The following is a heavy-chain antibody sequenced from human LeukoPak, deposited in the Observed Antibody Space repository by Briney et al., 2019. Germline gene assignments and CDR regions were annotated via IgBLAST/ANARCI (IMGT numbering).Heavy chain of an antibody. D-gene: IGHD3-16*02. J-gene: IGHJ4*02. V-gene: IGHV3-23*01. CDR2: ISGSGGST. CDR3: AKATYYDYVWGSYRYPPPDY. Sequence: PSGGSLRLSCAASGFTFSSYAMSWVRQAPGKGLEWVSTISGSGGSTYYADSVKGRFTISRDNSKNTLYLQMNSLRAEDTAVYYCAKATYYDYVWGSYRYPPPDYWGQGTLVTVSS. CDR1: GFTFSSYA.